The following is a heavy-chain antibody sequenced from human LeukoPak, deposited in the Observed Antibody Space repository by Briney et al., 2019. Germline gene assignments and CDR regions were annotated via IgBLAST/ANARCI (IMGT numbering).Heavy chain of an antibody. CDR2: INHSGST. CDR3: ARGANILLWGPYSSGSSPFDY. D-gene: IGHD6-19*01. Sequence: PSETLSLTCAVYGGSFSGYYWSWIRQPPGKGLEWIGEINHSGSTNYNPSLKSRVTISVDTSKNQFSLKLSSVTAADTAVYYCARGANILLWGPYSSGSSPFDYWGQGTLVTVSS. V-gene: IGHV4-34*01. J-gene: IGHJ4*02. CDR1: GGSFSGYY.